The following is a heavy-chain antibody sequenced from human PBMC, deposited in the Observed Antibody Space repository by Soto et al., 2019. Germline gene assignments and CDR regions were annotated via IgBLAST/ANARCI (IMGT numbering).Heavy chain of an antibody. V-gene: IGHV1-18*01. Sequence: QVQLVQSGAEVKKPGASVKVSCKASGYTFTSYGISWVRQAPGQGLEWMGWISAYNGNTNYAQKLQGRVTMTTDTATSAAYMELRSLGSDDTAMYYCASLYYYDSSGYGQYSTFDIWGQGTMVTVS. CDR2: ISAYNGNT. D-gene: IGHD3-22*01. J-gene: IGHJ3*02. CDR3: ASLYYYDSSGYGQYSTFDI. CDR1: GYTFTSYG.